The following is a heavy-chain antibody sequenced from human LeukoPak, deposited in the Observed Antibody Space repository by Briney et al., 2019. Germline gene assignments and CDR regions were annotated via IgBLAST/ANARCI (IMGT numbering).Heavy chain of an antibody. CDR2: IKSDGST. V-gene: IGHV3-74*01. Sequence: GGSLRLSCAASGFTFSSYWMHWVRQAPGKGLVWVSRIKSDGSTNYADSVKGRFTISRDNAKNTVSLQMNSLRAEDTGVYFCARAPSEIGGYYPEYFRHWGQGPLVTVSS. CDR1: GFTFSSYW. D-gene: IGHD3-22*01. CDR3: ARAPSEIGGYYPEYFRH. J-gene: IGHJ1*01.